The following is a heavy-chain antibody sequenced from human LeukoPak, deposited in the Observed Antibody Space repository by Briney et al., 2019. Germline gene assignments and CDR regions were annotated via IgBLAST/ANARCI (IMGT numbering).Heavy chain of an antibody. CDR2: ISGSGGST. J-gene: IGHJ4*02. V-gene: IGHV3-23*01. CDR1: GFTFSSYA. CDR3: AKDTCGWLLFDY. Sequence: GGSLRLSCAASGFTFSSYAMSWVRQAPGKGLEWVSSISGSGGSTYYADAVKGRFTISRDNVKNTLYLQMNSLRAEDAAVYYCAKDTCGWLLFDYWGQGTLVTVSS. D-gene: IGHD6-19*01.